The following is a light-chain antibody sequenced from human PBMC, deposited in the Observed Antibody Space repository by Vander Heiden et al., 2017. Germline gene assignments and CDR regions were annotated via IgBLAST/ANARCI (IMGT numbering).Light chain of an antibody. CDR2: YYSDSNK. J-gene: IGLJ3*02. CDR1: SDTHVVNYN. Sequence: QPVLTPPPSPSASPGQSARLTRTLPSDTHVVNYNIYSYQQMPGSPPSYLLYYYSDSNKGQGSGVPGRFSGSKAGSADTGILLISGLQSEDEDDYDCMIWPSNAWVFGGGTKLTVL. V-gene: IGLV5-37*01. CDR3: MIWPSNAWV.